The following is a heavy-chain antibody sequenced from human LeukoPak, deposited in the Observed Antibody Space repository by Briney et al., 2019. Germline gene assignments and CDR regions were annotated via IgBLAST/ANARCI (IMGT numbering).Heavy chain of an antibody. Sequence: GGSLRLSCAASGFTFSHYGMQWVRQTPGAVLEWVAFIWSDGSDKYYAKSVKGRFTISRDNSKNSLFLQMNSLRAEDMAVYYCAKDAQRGFDYSNSLQNWGQGILVTVSS. CDR3: AKDAQRGFDYSNSLQN. J-gene: IGHJ1*01. CDR1: GFTFSHYG. D-gene: IGHD4-11*01. CDR2: IWSDGSDK. V-gene: IGHV3-30*02.